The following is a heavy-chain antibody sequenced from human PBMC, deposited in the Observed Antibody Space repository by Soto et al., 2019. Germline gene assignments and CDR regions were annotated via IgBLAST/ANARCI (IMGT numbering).Heavy chain of an antibody. CDR3: ARVPGPMVRDNYYYYMDV. Sequence: ASVKVSCKASGGTFSSYTISWVRQAPGQGREGMGRIMPILGIANYAQKFQGRVTITDEQSTSTAYMELSTTRSEDTAVYYCARVPGPMVRDNYYYYMDVWGKGTTVTVSS. V-gene: IGHV1-69*02. D-gene: IGHD3-10*01. CDR1: GGTFSSYT. J-gene: IGHJ6*03. CDR2: IMPILGIA.